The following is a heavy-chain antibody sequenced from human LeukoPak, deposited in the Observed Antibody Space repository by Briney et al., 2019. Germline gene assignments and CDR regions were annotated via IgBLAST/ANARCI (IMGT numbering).Heavy chain of an antibody. CDR3: ARGLDRIDFWYNTYYMDV. V-gene: IGHV1-2*02. CDR2: INPDSGGT. CDR1: GYTFTGYY. Sequence: EASVKVSCKAFGYTFTGYYMHWVRQAPGQGLEWMGWINPDSGGTNYAQKFQGRVTMTRDTSISTAYMELSSLRSEDTAVYYCARGLDRIDFWYNTYYMDVWGKGTTVTVSS. D-gene: IGHD3-3*01. J-gene: IGHJ6*03.